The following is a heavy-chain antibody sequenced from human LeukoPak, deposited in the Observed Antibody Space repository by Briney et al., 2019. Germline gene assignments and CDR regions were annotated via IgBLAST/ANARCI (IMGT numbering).Heavy chain of an antibody. J-gene: IGHJ6*03. CDR1: GYTFTSYD. CDR3: ARGLNPRVWFGEPNMDV. Sequence: GASVKVSCKASGYTFTSYDINWVRQATGQGLEWMGWMNPNSGNTGYAQKFQGRATMTRNTSISTAYMELSSLRSEDTAVYYCARGLNPRVWFGEPNMDVWGKGTTVTISS. CDR2: MNPNSGNT. V-gene: IGHV1-8*01. D-gene: IGHD3-10*01.